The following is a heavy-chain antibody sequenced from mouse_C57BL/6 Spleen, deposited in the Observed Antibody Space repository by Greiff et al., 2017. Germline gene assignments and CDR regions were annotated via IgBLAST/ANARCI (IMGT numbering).Heavy chain of an antibody. CDR1: GYTFTSYG. D-gene: IGHD3-3*01. Sequence: QVQLKQSGAELARPGASVKLSCKASGYTFTSYGISWVKQRTGQGLEWIGEIYPRSGNTYYNEKFKGKATLTADKSSSTAYMELRSLTSEDSAVYFCAREGPGAYWGQGTLVTVSA. CDR3: AREGPGAY. V-gene: IGHV1-81*01. J-gene: IGHJ3*01. CDR2: IYPRSGNT.